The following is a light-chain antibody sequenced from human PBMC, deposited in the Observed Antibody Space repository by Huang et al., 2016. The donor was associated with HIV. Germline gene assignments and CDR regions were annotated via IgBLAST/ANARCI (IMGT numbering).Light chain of an antibody. V-gene: IGKV3-15*01. J-gene: IGKJ2*01. Sequence: ETVLTQSPVTLSVSPGERATLSCRASQSVSGNLAWYQQKPGQAPRLLIYSASIRATGIPARFSGSGSGTDFTLSIISLQSEDFAVYYCQQSHNWPPYTFGQGTKLEI. CDR3: QQSHNWPPYT. CDR2: SAS. CDR1: QSVSGN.